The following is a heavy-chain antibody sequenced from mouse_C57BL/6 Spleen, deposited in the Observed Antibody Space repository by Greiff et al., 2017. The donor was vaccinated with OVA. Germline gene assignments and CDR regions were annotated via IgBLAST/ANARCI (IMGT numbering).Heavy chain of an antibody. CDR3: ARHAGSSYDYAMDY. J-gene: IGHJ4*01. V-gene: IGHV5-12*01. Sequence: DVHLVESGGGLVQPGGSLKLSCAASGFTFSDYYMYWVRQTPEKRLEWVAYISNGGGSTYYPDTVKGRFTISRDNAKNTLYLQMSRLKSEDTAMYYCARHAGSSYDYAMDYWGQGTSVTVSS. D-gene: IGHD1-1*01. CDR1: GFTFSDYY. CDR2: ISNGGGST.